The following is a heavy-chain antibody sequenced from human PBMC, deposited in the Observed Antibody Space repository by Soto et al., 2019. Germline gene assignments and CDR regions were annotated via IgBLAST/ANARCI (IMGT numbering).Heavy chain of an antibody. V-gene: IGHV1-8*01. CDR2: MNPNSGNT. CDR3: AREINGKAVAGSPSGGMDV. CDR1: GYTFTSYD. J-gene: IGHJ6*02. D-gene: IGHD6-19*01. Sequence: DSVKVSCKASGYTFTSYDINWVRQATGQGLEWMGWMNPNSGNTGYAQKFQGRVTMTGNTSISTAYMELSSLRSEDTAVYYCAREINGKAVAGSPSGGMDVWGQGTTVTVSS.